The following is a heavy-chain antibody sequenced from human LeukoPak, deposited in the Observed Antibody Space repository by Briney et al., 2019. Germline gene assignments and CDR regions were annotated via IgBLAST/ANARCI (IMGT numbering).Heavy chain of an antibody. D-gene: IGHD3-10*01. CDR3: ARQSVGSGPDH. J-gene: IGHJ4*02. CDR1: GGSISSDY. Sequence: SETLSLTCTVSGGSISSDYWSWIRQPPGKGLEWIGYISHSGSTSYNPSLKSRLTISIDTSKNQFSLTLSSVTAADTAFYYCARQSVGSGPDHWGQGTLVTVSS. CDR2: ISHSGST. V-gene: IGHV4-59*08.